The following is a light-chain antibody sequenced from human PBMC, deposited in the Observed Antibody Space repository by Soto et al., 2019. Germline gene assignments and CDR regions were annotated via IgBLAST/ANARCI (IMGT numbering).Light chain of an antibody. Sequence: IVMTQSPATLSVSPGERATLSCRASQSVSSNLAWYQQKPGQAPRLLIFGATTRASGIPARFSGSGSGTDFTLTISRLEAEDFAVYYCQQSSSSPITFGQGTRLEIK. CDR2: GAT. V-gene: IGKV3-15*01. CDR3: QQSSSSPIT. J-gene: IGKJ5*01. CDR1: QSVSSN.